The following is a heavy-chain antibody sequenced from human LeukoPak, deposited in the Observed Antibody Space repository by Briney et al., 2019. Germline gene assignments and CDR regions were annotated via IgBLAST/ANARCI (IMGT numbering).Heavy chain of an antibody. CDR1: GGSISGDY. CDR2: IYYSGST. J-gene: IGHJ4*02. Sequence: PSETLSLTCTVSGGSISGDYWSWIRQPPGKGLEWIGYIYYSGSTNYNPSLKSRVTISVDTSKSQFSLKLSSVTAADTAVYYCARDRHCSSTSCSFDYWGQGTLVTVSS. CDR3: ARDRHCSSTSCSFDY. V-gene: IGHV4-59*12. D-gene: IGHD2-2*01.